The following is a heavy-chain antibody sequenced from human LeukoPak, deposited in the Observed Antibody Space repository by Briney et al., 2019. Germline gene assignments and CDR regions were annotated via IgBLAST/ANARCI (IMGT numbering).Heavy chain of an antibody. CDR1: GFTFSSYA. CDR3: ARGNYYGSSGYFTTFYYFDY. CDR2: ISGSGGST. V-gene: IGHV3-23*01. J-gene: IGHJ4*02. D-gene: IGHD3-22*01. Sequence: GGSLRLSCAASGFTFSSYAMSWVRQAPGKGLEWVSAISGSGGSTYYADSVKGRFTISRDNSKNTLYLQMNSLRAEDTAVYYCARGNYYGSSGYFTTFYYFDYWGQGTLVTVSS.